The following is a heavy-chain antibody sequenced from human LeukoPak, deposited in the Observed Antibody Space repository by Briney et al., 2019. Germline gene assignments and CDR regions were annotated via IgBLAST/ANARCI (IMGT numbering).Heavy chain of an antibody. CDR1: GFTFSNAW. CDR3: TTDLYYYGSGSRPFDP. J-gene: IGHJ5*02. V-gene: IGHV3-15*01. Sequence: PGGSLRLSCAASGFTFSNAWMSWVRQAPGKGLEWVGRIKSKTDGGTTDYAAPVKGRFTISRDDSKNTLYLQMNSLKTEDTAVCYCTTDLYYYGSGSRPFDPWGQGTLVTVSS. D-gene: IGHD3-10*01. CDR2: IKSKTDGGTT.